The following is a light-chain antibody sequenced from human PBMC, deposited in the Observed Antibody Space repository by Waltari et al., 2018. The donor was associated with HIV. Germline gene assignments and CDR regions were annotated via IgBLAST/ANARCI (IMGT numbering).Light chain of an antibody. CDR3: ASHAGSKDV. CDR2: DVT. CDR1: SSDIGSYNY. J-gene: IGLJ2*01. V-gene: IGLV2-8*01. Sequence: SALTQPPSASGSPGQSVTISCTGPSSDIGSYNYVAWYQQYPGKAPKLMIYDVTKRPSGVPDRFAGSKSGNTASLTVSGLQAEDEADYYCASHAGSKDVFGGGTKLTVL.